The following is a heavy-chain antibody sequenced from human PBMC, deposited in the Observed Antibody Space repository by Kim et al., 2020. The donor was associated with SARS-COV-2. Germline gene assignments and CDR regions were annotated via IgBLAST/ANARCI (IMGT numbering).Heavy chain of an antibody. J-gene: IGHJ4*02. Sequence: SETLSLTCTVSGGSISSGGYYWSWIRQHPGKGLEWIGYIYYSGSTYYNPSLKSQVTISVDTSKNQFSLKLSSVTAADTAVYYCARVGSGKRFGELLHIDYWGQGTLVTVSS. CDR1: GGSISSGGYY. CDR2: IYYSGST. D-gene: IGHD3-10*01. V-gene: IGHV4-31*01. CDR3: ARVGSGKRFGELLHIDY.